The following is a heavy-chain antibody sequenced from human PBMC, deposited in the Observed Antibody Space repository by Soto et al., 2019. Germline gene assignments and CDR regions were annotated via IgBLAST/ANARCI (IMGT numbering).Heavy chain of an antibody. CDR3: ARGPRASSTGTGAH. J-gene: IGHJ4*02. D-gene: IGHD1-1*01. V-gene: IGHV3-74*01. CDR1: GFTFSAYW. CDR2: ISDDGSTA. Sequence: GGSLRLSCAVSGFTFSAYWMHWVRQVPGKGLTWVSRISDDGSTATYADSVKGRFVISRDNAKNSLYLEMNTSRVDDSGLYYCARGPRASSTGTGAHWGRGTLVTVSS.